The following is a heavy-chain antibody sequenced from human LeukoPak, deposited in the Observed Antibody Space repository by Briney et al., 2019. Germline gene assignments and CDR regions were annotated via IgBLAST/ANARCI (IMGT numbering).Heavy chain of an antibody. CDR1: GGSISSYY. V-gene: IGHV4-59*01. J-gene: IGHJ4*02. Sequence: SETLSLTCTVSGGSISSYYWSWIRQPPGKGLEWIGYIYYSGSTNYNPSLKSRVTISVDTSKNQFSLKLSSVTAADTAVYYCARDRFCLDYWGQGTLVTVSS. CDR3: ARDRFCLDY. D-gene: IGHD3-10*01. CDR2: IYYSGST.